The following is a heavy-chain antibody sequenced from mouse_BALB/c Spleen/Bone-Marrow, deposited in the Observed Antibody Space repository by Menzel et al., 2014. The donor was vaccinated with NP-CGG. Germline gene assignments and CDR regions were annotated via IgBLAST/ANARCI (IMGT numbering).Heavy chain of an antibody. CDR1: GFSFSSYA. V-gene: IGHV5-6-5*01. D-gene: IGHD1-2*01. CDR2: ISGGGNS. Sequence: EVQLVESGGGLVKPGGSLKLSCAASGFSFSSYAVSWVRQTPEKRLEWVASISGGGNSYHSDNMKGRFTISRDNARNILYPQMSSLRSEDTAMYYCARARGVTTATPYYFDYWGQGTALTVSS. J-gene: IGHJ2*01. CDR3: ARARGVTTATPYYFDY.